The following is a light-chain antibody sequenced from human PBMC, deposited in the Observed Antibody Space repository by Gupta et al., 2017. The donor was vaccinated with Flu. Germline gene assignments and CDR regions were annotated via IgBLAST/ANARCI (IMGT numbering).Light chain of an antibody. Sequence: SIPIPCTGTSRDVGGYYGVAWYQQQHGNEPKIMMDDVSNRPSGVSNRGSGSKSGNNASLPTSGLQAEDDADDYCSSSTRLSLVIFGGGTKLTVL. CDR2: DVS. CDR1: SRDVGGYYG. V-gene: IGLV2-14*03. CDR3: SSSTRLSLVI. J-gene: IGLJ2*01.